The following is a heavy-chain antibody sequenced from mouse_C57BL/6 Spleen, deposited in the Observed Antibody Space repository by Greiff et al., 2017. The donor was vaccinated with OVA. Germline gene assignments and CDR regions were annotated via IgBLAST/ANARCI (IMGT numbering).Heavy chain of an antibody. CDR1: GFTFSSYA. CDR2: ISDGGSYT. CDR3: ARDRYADY. J-gene: IGHJ2*01. Sequence: EVHLVESGGGLVKPGGSLKLSCAASGFTFSSYAMSWVRQTPDKRLEWVATISDGGSYTYYPDNVKGRFTISRDNAKNNLYLQMSHLKSEDTAMYYCARDRYADYWGHGTTLTVSS. D-gene: IGHD6-5*01. V-gene: IGHV5-4*01.